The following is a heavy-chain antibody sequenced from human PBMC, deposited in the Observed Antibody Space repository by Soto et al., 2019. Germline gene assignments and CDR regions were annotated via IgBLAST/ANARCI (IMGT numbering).Heavy chain of an antibody. CDR3: ARESGMNGMDV. CDR1: EFTFSSYW. J-gene: IGHJ6*02. V-gene: IGHV3-74*01. CDR2: INSDGSVT. Sequence: EVQLVESGGGLVQPGGSLRLSCAASEFTFSSYWMHWFRQPPGTGLVWVSRINSDGSVTNYADSVKGRFTISRDNAKNTVYLQMNSLRAEDTAVYYCARESGMNGMDVWAQGTTVTVSS.